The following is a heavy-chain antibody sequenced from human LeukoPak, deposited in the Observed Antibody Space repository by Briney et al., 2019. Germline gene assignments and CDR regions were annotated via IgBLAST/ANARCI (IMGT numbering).Heavy chain of an antibody. CDR1: GFSLSTSGVG. Sequence: SGPTLVNPTQTLTLTCTFSGFSLSTSGVGVGWIRQPPGKALEWLALIYWNDDKRYSPSLKSRLTITKDTSKNQVVLTMTNMDPVDTATYYCAHSRGPRVGATIYYFDYWGQGTLVTVSS. V-gene: IGHV2-5*01. CDR2: IYWNDDK. CDR3: AHSRGPRVGATIYYFDY. D-gene: IGHD1-26*01. J-gene: IGHJ4*02.